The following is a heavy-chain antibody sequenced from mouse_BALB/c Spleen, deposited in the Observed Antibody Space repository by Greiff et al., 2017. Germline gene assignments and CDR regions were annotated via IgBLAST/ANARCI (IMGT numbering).Heavy chain of an antibody. V-gene: IGHV3-6*02. CDR3: ARVYYGYDGDAMDY. Sequence: EVQLVESGPGLVKPSQSLSLTCSVTGYSITSGYYWNWIRQFPGNKLEWMGYISYDGSNNYNPSLKNRISITRDTSKNQFFLKLNSVTTEDTATYYCARVYYGYDGDAMDYWGQGTSVTVSS. CDR1: GYSITSGYY. J-gene: IGHJ4*01. D-gene: IGHD2-2*01. CDR2: ISYDGSN.